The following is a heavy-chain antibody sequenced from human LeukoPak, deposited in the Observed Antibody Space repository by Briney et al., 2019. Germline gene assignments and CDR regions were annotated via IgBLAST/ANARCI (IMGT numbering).Heavy chain of an antibody. Sequence: PGGSLRLSCAASGFTFSSYSMNWVRQAPGKGLEWVSSISSSSSYIYYADSVKGRFTISRDNSKNTLYLQMNSLRAEDTAVYYCAKDIVVVVAANPPDYWGQGTLVTVSS. V-gene: IGHV3-21*01. CDR3: AKDIVVVVAANPPDY. CDR2: ISSSSSYI. D-gene: IGHD2-15*01. J-gene: IGHJ4*02. CDR1: GFTFSSYS.